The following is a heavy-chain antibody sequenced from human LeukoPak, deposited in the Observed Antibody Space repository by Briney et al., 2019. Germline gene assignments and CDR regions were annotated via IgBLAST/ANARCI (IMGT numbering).Heavy chain of an antibody. V-gene: IGHV4-39*01. J-gene: IGHJ5*02. CDR3: ARHPLKPYVSDWFDP. CDR1: GGSISNYY. Sequence: AETLSLTCTVSGGSISNYYWGWIRQPPGKGLEWIGSIRYTGSTFYNPSLKSRVTLSADTSKNQFSLKLSSVTAADTAVYYCARHPLKPYVSDWFDPWGQGTLVTVSS. D-gene: IGHD3-10*02. CDR2: IRYTGST.